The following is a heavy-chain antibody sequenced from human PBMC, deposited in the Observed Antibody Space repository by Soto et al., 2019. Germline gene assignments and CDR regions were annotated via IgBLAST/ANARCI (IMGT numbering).Heavy chain of an antibody. V-gene: IGHV3-30*18. Sequence: PGGSLRLSCAASGFTFSSYGMHWVRQAPGKGLEWVAVISYDGSNKYYADSVKGRFTISRDNSKNTLYLQMNSLRAEDTAVYYCAKDPRYFDFLLDAFDIWGQGTMVTVSS. CDR3: AKDPRYFDFLLDAFDI. CDR1: GFTFSSYG. J-gene: IGHJ3*02. D-gene: IGHD3-9*01. CDR2: ISYDGSNK.